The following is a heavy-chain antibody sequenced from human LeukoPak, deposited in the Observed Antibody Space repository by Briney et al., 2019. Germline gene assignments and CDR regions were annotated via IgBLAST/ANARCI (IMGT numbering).Heavy chain of an antibody. CDR3: ARVHYDFWSGSPPHYMDV. CDR1: GGSISSYY. Sequence: RASETLSLTCTVSGGSISSYYWSWIRQPAGKGLEWIGCIYTSGSTNYNPSLKSRVTISVDKSKNQFSLKLSSVTAADTAVYYCARVHYDFWSGSPPHYMDVWGKGTTVTVSS. D-gene: IGHD3-3*01. J-gene: IGHJ6*03. V-gene: IGHV4-4*07. CDR2: IYTSGST.